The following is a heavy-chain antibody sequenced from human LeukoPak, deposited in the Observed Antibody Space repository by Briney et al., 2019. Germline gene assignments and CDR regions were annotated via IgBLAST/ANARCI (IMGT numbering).Heavy chain of an antibody. V-gene: IGHV4-59*01. J-gene: IGHJ6*02. CDR1: GGSLSSYY. D-gene: IGHD4-17*01. Sequence: PSETLSLTCTVSGGSLSSYYWSWIRQPPGKGLEWIGYIYYSGSTNYNPSLKSRVTISVDTSKNQFSLKLSSVTAADTAVYYCARDPGLRRYGMDVWGQGTTVTVSS. CDR3: ARDPGLRRYGMDV. CDR2: IYYSGST.